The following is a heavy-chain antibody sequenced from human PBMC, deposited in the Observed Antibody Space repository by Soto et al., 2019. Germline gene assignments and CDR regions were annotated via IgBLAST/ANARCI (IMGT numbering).Heavy chain of an antibody. CDR3: ARGEHSRNYFYYYSMDV. J-gene: IGHJ6*02. V-gene: IGHV1-18*03. CDR1: GYTFSSYG. CDR2: IKTNNGET. Sequence: GASVKVSCKASGYTFSSYGIFWVRQALGQSLEWMGWIKTNNGETRYAQNLQGRVTMTADTSTSTAFMELRSLRSDDMAVYYCARGEHSRNYFYYYSMDVWGQGTTVTVYS. D-gene: IGHD3-3*01.